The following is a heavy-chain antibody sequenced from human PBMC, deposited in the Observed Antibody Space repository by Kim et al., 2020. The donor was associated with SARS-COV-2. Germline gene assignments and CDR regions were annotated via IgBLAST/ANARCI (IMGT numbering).Heavy chain of an antibody. D-gene: IGHD4-17*01. CDR2: ISWSGGGI. CDR1: GFTFDDYA. V-gene: IGHV3-9*01. Sequence: GGSLRLSCAASGFTFDDYAMHWVRQAPGKGLEWVSGISWSGGGIDYADSVKGRFTISRDNAKNSLYLQMNSLRAEDTALYYCAKTLSYDYAYFDYCGQGTLVSVSS. CDR3: AKTLSYDYAYFDY. J-gene: IGHJ4*02.